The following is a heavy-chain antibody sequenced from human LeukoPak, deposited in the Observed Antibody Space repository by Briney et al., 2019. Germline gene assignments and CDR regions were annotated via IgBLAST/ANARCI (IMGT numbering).Heavy chain of an antibody. CDR1: GFTFSNYA. CDR3: ASSAVTTEDTVDC. D-gene: IGHD4-17*01. Sequence: GGSLRLSCAASGFTFSNYAMHWVRQAPGKGLEWVAVISYDGSNKYYADSVQGRFTISRDNSKNTLYLQMNSLSSEDTAVYYCASSAVTTEDTVDCWGQGTLVTVSS. V-gene: IGHV3-30*04. CDR2: ISYDGSNK. J-gene: IGHJ4*02.